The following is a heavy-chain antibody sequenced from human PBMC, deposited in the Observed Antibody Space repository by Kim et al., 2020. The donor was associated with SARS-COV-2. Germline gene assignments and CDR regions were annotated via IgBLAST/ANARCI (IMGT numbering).Heavy chain of an antibody. J-gene: IGHJ6*02. CDR3: AREGRYFEVTGGMDV. CDR2: IYYSGST. D-gene: IGHD3-9*01. Sequence: SETLSLTCTVSGGSVSSGSYYWSWIRQPPGKGLEWIGYIYYSGSTNYNPSLKSRVTISVDTSKNQFSLKLSSVTAADTAVYYCAREGRYFEVTGGMDVWGQGTTVTVSS. CDR1: GGSVSSGSYY. V-gene: IGHV4-61*01.